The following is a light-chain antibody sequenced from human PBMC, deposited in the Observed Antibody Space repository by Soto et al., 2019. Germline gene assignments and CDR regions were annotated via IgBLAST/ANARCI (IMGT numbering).Light chain of an antibody. Sequence: EIVLTQSPGTLSLSAGERATLSCRSSRSGSSSYLGWYQQKPGRAPRLLSYGASGGGTGIPDRFSGRGSGTAFTLTISRLEPEAFAVYYCQHYGSSPRTFGQGTKVDIK. CDR1: RSGSSSY. J-gene: IGKJ1*01. CDR2: GAS. CDR3: QHYGSSPRT. V-gene: IGKV3-20*01.